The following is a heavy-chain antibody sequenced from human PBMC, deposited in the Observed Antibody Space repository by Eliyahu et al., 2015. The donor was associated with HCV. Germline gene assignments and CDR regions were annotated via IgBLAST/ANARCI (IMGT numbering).Heavy chain of an antibody. D-gene: IGHD3-16*02. J-gene: IGHJ3*01. CDR3: ARDAASFRAFDL. Sequence: QLVESGGGSVQPXGSLRVSXTASGFTFSDYWMHWVRQAPGKGLEWVSRINGDGSRFHFADSVQGRFSISRDNTKNAVFLQMNSLRAEDTAVYYCARDAASFRAFDLWGRGSMVTVSS. CDR2: INGDGSRF. CDR1: GFTFSDYW. V-gene: IGHV3-74*01.